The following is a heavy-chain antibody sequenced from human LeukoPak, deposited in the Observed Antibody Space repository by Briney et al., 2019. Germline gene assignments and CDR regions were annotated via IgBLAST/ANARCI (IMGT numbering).Heavy chain of an antibody. D-gene: IGHD7-27*01. CDR2: IIPILGIA. V-gene: IGHV1-69*04. CDR1: GGTFSSYA. CDR3: ARDLPKANWGSWTGDY. Sequence: GASVKVSCKASGGTFSSYAISWVRLAPGQGLEWMGRIIPILGIANYAQKFQGRVTITADKSTSTAYMELSSLRSEDTAVYYCARDLPKANWGSWTGDYWGQGTLVTVSS. J-gene: IGHJ4*02.